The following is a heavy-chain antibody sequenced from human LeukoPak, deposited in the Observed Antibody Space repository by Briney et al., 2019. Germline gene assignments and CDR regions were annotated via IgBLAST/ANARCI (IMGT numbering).Heavy chain of an antibody. CDR2: INPNSGGT. CDR3: ARPLYDSSGYSAFDI. V-gene: IGHV1-2*02. CDR1: GYTFTGYY. D-gene: IGHD3-22*01. J-gene: IGHJ3*02. Sequence: ASVNVSCKASGYTFTGYYMHWVRQAPGQGLEWMGWINPNSGGTNYAQKFQGRVTMTRDTSISTAYMELSRLRSDDTAVYYCARPLYDSSGYSAFDIWGQGTMVTVSS.